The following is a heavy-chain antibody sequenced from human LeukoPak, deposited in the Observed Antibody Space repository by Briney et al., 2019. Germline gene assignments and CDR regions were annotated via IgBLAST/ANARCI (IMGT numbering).Heavy chain of an antibody. Sequence: TLSLTCTVSGGSISSGGYYWSWIRQHPGKGLEWIGYIYYSGSTYYNPSLRSRVTISVDTSKNQFSLKLSSVTAADTAVYYCARSRGGLAARVFDYWGQGTLVTVSS. J-gene: IGHJ4*02. CDR1: GGSISSGGYY. V-gene: IGHV4-31*03. D-gene: IGHD6-6*01. CDR2: IYYSGST. CDR3: ARSRGGLAARVFDY.